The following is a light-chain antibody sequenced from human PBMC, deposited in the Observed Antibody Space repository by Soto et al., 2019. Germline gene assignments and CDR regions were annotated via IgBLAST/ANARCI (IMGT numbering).Light chain of an antibody. Sequence: EIVMTQSPATLSVSPGARATLSCRASQSVSSNLAWYQQKPGQAPRLLIYGASTRATGIPARFSGSGSGTEFTLTISSLQSEYFAVYYCQQYNNWHPGYTFGQGTKLEIK. J-gene: IGKJ2*01. CDR3: QQYNNWHPGYT. CDR2: GAS. V-gene: IGKV3-15*01. CDR1: QSVSSN.